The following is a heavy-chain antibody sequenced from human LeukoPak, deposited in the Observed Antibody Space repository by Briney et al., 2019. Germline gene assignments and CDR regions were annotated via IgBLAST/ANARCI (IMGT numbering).Heavy chain of an antibody. V-gene: IGHV3-73*01. D-gene: IGHD6-13*01. J-gene: IGHJ4*02. CDR1: GFTFSGSA. CDR3: TRKTIAAAGTLVDY. CDR2: IRSKANSYAT. Sequence: GGSLRLSCAAFGFTFSGSAMHWVRQASGKGLEWVGRIRSKANSYATAYAASVKGRFTVSRDDSKNTAYLQMNSLKTEDTAVYYCTRKTIAAAGTLVDYWGQGTLVTVSS.